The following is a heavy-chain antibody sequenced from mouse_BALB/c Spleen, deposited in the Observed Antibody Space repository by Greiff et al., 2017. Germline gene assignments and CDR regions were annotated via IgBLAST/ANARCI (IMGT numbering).Heavy chain of an antibody. Sequence: EVKLVESGGGLVQPGASLRLSCEASGFTFSDFYMEWVRQPPGKRLEWIAASRNKANDYTTEYSASVKGRFIVSRDTSQSILYLQMNALRAEDTAIYYCARDEGITTSWSRFAYWGQGTLVTVSA. D-gene: IGHD2-4*01. CDR1: GFTFSDFY. CDR2: SRNKANDYTT. V-gene: IGHV7-1*02. CDR3: ARDEGITTSWSRFAY. J-gene: IGHJ3*01.